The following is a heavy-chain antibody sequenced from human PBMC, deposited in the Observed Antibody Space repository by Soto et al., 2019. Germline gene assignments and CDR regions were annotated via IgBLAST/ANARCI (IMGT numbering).Heavy chain of an antibody. CDR3: ARGEVYYDFWSGYYRTTSPYYFDY. CDR1: GGSISSYY. CDR2: IYYSGST. D-gene: IGHD3-3*01. J-gene: IGHJ4*02. V-gene: IGHV4-59*01. Sequence: PSETLSLTSTVSGGSISSYYWSWIRQPPGKGLEWIGYIYYSGSTNYNPSLKSRVTISVDTSKNQFSLKLSSVTAADTAVYYCARGEVYYDFWSGYYRTTSPYYFDYWGQGTLVTVPS.